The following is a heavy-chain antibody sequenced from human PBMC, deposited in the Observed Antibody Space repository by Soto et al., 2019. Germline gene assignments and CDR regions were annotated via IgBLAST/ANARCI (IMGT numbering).Heavy chain of an antibody. CDR1: GFTFSSYA. V-gene: IGHV3-23*01. J-gene: IGHJ4*02. D-gene: IGHD2-21*02. CDR2: ISGSGGST. CDR3: AKDQSYCGGDCYSYYFDY. Sequence: GGSLRLSCAASGFTFSSYAMSWVRQAPGKGLEWVSAISGSGGSTYYAYAVKGRFTISRDNSKNTLYLQMNSLRAEETAVYDCAKDQSYCGGDCYSYYFDYWGQGTLVTVSS.